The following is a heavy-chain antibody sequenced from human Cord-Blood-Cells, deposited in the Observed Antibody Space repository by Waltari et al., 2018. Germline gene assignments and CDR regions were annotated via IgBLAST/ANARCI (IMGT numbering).Heavy chain of an antibody. CDR1: GFTFSSYW. D-gene: IGHD6-13*01. CDR2: INRDGSST. CDR3: ARVLPIAAAGFDY. Sequence: EVQLVESGGGLVQPGGSLRLSCAASGFTFSSYWMHWVRQAPGKGLVWVSRINRDGSSTSYADSVKGRFTISRDNAKNTLYLQMNSLRAEDTAVYYCARVLPIAAAGFDYWGQGTLVTVSS. V-gene: IGHV3-74*01. J-gene: IGHJ4*02.